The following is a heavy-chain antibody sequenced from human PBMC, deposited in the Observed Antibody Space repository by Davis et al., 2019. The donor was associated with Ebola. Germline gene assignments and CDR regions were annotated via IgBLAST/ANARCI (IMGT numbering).Heavy chain of an antibody. D-gene: IGHD3-10*01. CDR3: AREGYYYGSGTTGGFD. J-gene: IGHJ4*02. V-gene: IGHV3-48*01. CDR2: ISSSSSTI. CDR1: GFTFSSYS. Sequence: PGGSLRLSCAASGFTFSSYSMNWVRQAPGKGLEWVSYISSSSSTIYYADSVKGRFTISRDNSKNTLYLQMNSLRAEDTAVYYCAREGYYYGSGTTGGFDWGQGTLVTVSS.